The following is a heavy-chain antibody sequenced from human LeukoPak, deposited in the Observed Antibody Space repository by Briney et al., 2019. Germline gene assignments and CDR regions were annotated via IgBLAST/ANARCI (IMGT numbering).Heavy chain of an antibody. J-gene: IGHJ4*02. CDR3: AKEGYSYGYDY. CDR2: ISWDGGST. D-gene: IGHD5-18*01. CDR1: GFTFDDYA. Sequence: GGSLRLSCAASGFTFDDYAMHWVRQAPGKGLEWVSLISWDGGSTYYADSVKGRFAISRDNSKNSLNLQMNSLRAEDTALYYCAKEGYSYGYDYWGQGTLVTVSS. V-gene: IGHV3-43D*03.